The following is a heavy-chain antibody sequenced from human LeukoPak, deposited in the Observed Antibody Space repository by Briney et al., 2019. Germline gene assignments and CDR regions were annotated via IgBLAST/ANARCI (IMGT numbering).Heavy chain of an antibody. CDR2: IYWDDDK. CDR1: DDSITMYYWT. J-gene: IGHJ5*02. V-gene: IGHV2-5*08. CDR3: AHSPNQYSSSWYCWFDP. D-gene: IGHD6-13*01. Sequence: TLSLTCTVSDDSITMYYWTWIRQPPGKALEWLALIYWDDDKRYSPSLKSRLTITKDTSKNQVVLTMTNMDPVDTATYYCAHSPNQYSSSWYCWFDPWGQGTLVTVSS.